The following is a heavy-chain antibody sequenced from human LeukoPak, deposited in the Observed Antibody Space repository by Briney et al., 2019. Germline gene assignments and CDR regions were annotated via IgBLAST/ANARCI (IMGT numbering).Heavy chain of an antibody. V-gene: IGHV4-59*08. Sequence: PSETLSLTCTVSGGSISSDYWSWIRQPPAKGLEWIAYIHDSGKTNYNPSLKSRVTISLDTSKNQFSLRLSSVTAADTAMYYCARTTPHGSADYWGQGTLVTVSS. CDR1: GGSISSDY. J-gene: IGHJ4*02. CDR2: IHDSGKT. D-gene: IGHD1-26*01. CDR3: ARTTPHGSADY.